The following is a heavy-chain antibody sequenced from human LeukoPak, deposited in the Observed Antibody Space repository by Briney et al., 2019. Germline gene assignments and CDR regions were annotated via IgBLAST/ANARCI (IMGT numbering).Heavy chain of an antibody. V-gene: IGHV3-9*03. CDR3: AKDIQQQLVQYYFDY. J-gene: IGHJ4*02. CDR2: ISWNSGSI. CDR1: GFTFDDYA. D-gene: IGHD6-13*01. Sequence: QPGGSLRLSCAASGFTFDDYAMHWVRQAPGKGLEWVSGISWNSGSIGYADSVKGRFTISRDNAKNSLYLQMNSLRAEDMALYYCAKDIQQQLVQYYFDYWGQGTLVTVSS.